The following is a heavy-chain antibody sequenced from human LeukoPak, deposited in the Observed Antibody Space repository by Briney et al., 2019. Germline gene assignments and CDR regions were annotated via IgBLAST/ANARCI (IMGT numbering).Heavy chain of an antibody. J-gene: IGHJ5*02. CDR2: IMPLFGTA. Sequence: SVKVSCKTSGGTFNNSAISWVRQAPGQGLEWLGGIMPLFGTAGYAQKFQGRVTITEDESTRTVYLEPTSLTSDDTAVYYCARDVHGDYGSGWFDPWGQGTLVSVSS. V-gene: IGHV1-69*01. CDR3: ARDVHGDYGSGWFDP. CDR1: GGTFNNSA. D-gene: IGHD4-17*01.